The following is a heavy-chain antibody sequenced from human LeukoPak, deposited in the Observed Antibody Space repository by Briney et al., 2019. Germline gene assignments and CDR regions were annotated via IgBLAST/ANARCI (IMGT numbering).Heavy chain of an antibody. J-gene: IGHJ4*02. CDR2: IWYDGSNQ. CDR3: ARDYCSSFSCQDY. Sequence: SGRSLRLSCAPSGFLFSSYGMQWVRQAPGKGLQWVAFIWYDGSNQYYADSVKGRFTISRDNSKNTLYLQMNSLRAEDTAVYYCARDYCSSFSCQDYWGQGTLVTVSS. CDR1: GFLFSSYG. V-gene: IGHV3-33*01. D-gene: IGHD2-2*01.